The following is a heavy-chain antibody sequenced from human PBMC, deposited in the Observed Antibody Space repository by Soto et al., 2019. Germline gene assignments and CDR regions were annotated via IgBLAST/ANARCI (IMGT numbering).Heavy chain of an antibody. D-gene: IGHD2-2*01. CDR2: IIPIFGTA. CDR1: GGTFSSYA. J-gene: IGHJ5*02. V-gene: IGHV1-69*01. CDR3: ARDRGCSSTSCSPNWFDP. Sequence: QVQLVQSGAEVKKPGSSVKVSCKASGGTFSSYAISWVRQAPRQGLEWMGGIIPIFGTANYAQKFQGRVTITADESTSTAYMELSSLRSEDTAVYYCARDRGCSSTSCSPNWFDPWGQGTLVTVSS.